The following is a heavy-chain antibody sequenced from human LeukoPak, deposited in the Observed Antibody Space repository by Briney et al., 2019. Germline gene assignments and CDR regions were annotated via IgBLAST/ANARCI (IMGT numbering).Heavy chain of an antibody. CDR3: ARDPPVSY. J-gene: IGHJ4*02. CDR2: IYSDGST. CDR1: RVIVSTNS. V-gene: IGHV3-53*01. Sequence: GGALRLSCAASRVIVSTNSTTSVRQAPGKGLEWVSDIYSDGSTFYADSVKCRFTISSDTSKNTLYLQMNNLRADDTAVYYCARDPPVSYWGQGALVTVSS.